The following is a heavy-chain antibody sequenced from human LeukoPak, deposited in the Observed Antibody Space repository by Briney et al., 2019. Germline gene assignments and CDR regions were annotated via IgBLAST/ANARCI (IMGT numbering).Heavy chain of an antibody. D-gene: IGHD3-10*01. CDR2: IYSGGST. Sequence: GGSLRLSCAASGFTVSSNYMSWVRQAPGKGLEWVSVIYSGGSTYYADSVKGRFTISRDNAKNSLYLQMNSLRAEDTAVYYCARSRGITMVRGARGDAFDIWGQGTMVTVSS. V-gene: IGHV3-53*01. CDR3: ARSRGITMVRGARGDAFDI. CDR1: GFTVSSNY. J-gene: IGHJ3*02.